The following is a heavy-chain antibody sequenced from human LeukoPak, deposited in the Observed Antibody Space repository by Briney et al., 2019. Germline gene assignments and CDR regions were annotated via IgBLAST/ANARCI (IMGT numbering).Heavy chain of an antibody. Sequence: PSESLSLTCTVSGGSISSYYWSWIRQPAGKGLEWIGRIYTSGSTNYNPSLKTRVTISVDTSKNQLSLKLSSVTAADTAVYYCARAWGSVEMDLGYWGQGTLVTVSS. J-gene: IGHJ4*02. D-gene: IGHD5-24*01. V-gene: IGHV4-4*07. CDR2: IYTSGST. CDR3: ARAWGSVEMDLGY. CDR1: GGSISSYY.